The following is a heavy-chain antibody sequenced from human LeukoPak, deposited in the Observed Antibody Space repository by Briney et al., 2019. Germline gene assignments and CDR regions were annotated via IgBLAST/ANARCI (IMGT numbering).Heavy chain of an antibody. Sequence: GGSLRLSCAASGFTVSSNYMNWVRQAPGKGLEWASVIYSGGSTYYADSVKGRFTISRDNSKNTVYLQMNSLRVEDTAVYYCARRGDYYYYYMDVWGKGTTVTVSS. J-gene: IGHJ6*03. D-gene: IGHD3-10*01. CDR3: ARRGDYYYYYMDV. CDR1: GFTVSSNY. V-gene: IGHV3-53*01. CDR2: IYSGGST.